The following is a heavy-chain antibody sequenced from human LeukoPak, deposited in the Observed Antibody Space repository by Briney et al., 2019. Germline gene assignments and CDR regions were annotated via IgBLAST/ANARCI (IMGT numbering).Heavy chain of an antibody. CDR1: GDSVSSKSSA. CDR2: PYYRSKWYS. V-gene: IGHV6-1*01. Sequence: SQTLSLTCVISGDSVSSKSSAWNWIGHPQPKGLDCLGRPYYRSKWYSEYELSVQSRIIIKPDTSKNQFSLQLNPVTPEDTAVYYCARGYYYGSGSYSFDYWGQGTLVTVSS. J-gene: IGHJ4*02. CDR3: ARGYYYGSGSYSFDY. D-gene: IGHD3-10*01.